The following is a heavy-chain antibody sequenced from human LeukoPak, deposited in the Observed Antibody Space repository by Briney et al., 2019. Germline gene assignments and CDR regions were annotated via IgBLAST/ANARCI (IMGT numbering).Heavy chain of an antibody. V-gene: IGHV1-69*05. D-gene: IGHD4-17*01. CDR2: IMPLFGTA. J-gene: IGHJ5*02. CDR3: ARDVHGDYGSGWFDP. CDR1: GGTFNNSA. Sequence: SVKVSCKTSGGTFNNSAISWVRQDPGQGLEWLGGIMPLFGTAGYAQKFQGRVTITKDESTRTVYLGLTSLTSDDTAVYYCARDVHGDYGSGWFDPWGQGTLVSVSS.